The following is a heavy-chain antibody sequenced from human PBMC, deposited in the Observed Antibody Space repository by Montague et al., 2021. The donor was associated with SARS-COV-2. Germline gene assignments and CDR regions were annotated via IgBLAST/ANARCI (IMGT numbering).Heavy chain of an antibody. CDR2: IYSTVIT. Sequence: TRSLTCTVSGGSISSASYYWSWIRQPAGKGLEWIGHIYSTVITNYNPSLKSRVTISVDLSKNQFSLKMTSVTAADTAVYYCARDPHDCGWFDPWGQGTLVTVSS. J-gene: IGHJ5*02. CDR3: ARDPHDCGWFDP. D-gene: IGHD2-21*02. V-gene: IGHV4-61*09. CDR1: GGSISSASYY.